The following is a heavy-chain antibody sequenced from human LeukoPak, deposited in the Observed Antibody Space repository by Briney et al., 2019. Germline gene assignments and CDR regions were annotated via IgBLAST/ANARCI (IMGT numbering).Heavy chain of an antibody. CDR3: ARTGGSDAFDI. D-gene: IGHD2-15*01. CDR1: GFTFTSYS. Sequence: PGGSLRLSCAASGFTFTSYSMNWVRQAPGKGLEWVSYISSSSSTIYYADSVKGRFTISRDSAKNSLYVQMNSLRGEDTAVYYCARTGGSDAFDIWGQGTMVTVSS. J-gene: IGHJ3*02. V-gene: IGHV3-48*01. CDR2: ISSSSSTI.